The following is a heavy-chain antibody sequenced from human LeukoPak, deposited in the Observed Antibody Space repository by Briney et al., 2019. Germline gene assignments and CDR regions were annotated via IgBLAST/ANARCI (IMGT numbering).Heavy chain of an antibody. CDR2: ISPNSGDT. CDR3: ARDREGLDS. J-gene: IGHJ5*01. V-gene: IGHV1-2*02. CDR1: GYSFSDYN. Sequence: ASVKVSCKASGYSFSDYNMHWVRQAPGQGPEGMGWISPNSGDTTYARKFQGRVTLTSDTSTTTAYMDLRRLTSDDTAVYYCARDREGLDSWGQGTLVTVSS.